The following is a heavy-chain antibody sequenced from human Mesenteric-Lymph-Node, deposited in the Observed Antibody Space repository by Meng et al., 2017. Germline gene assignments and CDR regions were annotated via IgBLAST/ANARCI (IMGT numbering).Heavy chain of an antibody. CDR2: IIPIFGTA. V-gene: IGHV1-69*06. CDR1: GGTCSSND. J-gene: IGHJ4*02. Sequence: VEVVQSGAEGKKPGSRGQISPKDSGGTCSSNDFRWVRPAPGQGLEWMGGIIPIFGTANYAQKFQGRVTITADKSTSTAYMELSSLRSEDTAVYYCARDRNYDSSGPFDYWGQGTLVTVSS. CDR3: ARDRNYDSSGPFDY. D-gene: IGHD3-22*01.